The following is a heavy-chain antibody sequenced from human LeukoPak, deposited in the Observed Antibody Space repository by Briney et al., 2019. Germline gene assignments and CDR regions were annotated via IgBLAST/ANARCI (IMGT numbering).Heavy chain of an antibody. D-gene: IGHD3-22*01. CDR2: ISSSSSYT. Sequence: GGSLRLSCAASGFTFSDYYMSWIRQAPGKGLEWVSYISSSSSYTNYADSVKGRFTISRDNAKDSLYLQMNSLRAEDTAVYYCARGGHYDSSGYYPKDHWGQGTMVTVSS. V-gene: IGHV3-11*05. J-gene: IGHJ3*01. CDR1: GFTFSDYY. CDR3: ARGGHYDSSGYYPKDH.